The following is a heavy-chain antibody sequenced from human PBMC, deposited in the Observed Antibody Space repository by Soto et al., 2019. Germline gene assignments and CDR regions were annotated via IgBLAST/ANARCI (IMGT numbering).Heavy chain of an antibody. CDR1: GFTFTRYS. V-gene: IGHV3-21*06. CDR3: ARESEDLASNFDY. CDR2: ISSTTNYI. Sequence: LRLSCAASGFTFTRYSMNWVRQAPGKGLEWVSSISSTTNYIYYGDSMKGRFTISRDNAKNSLYLEMNSLRAEDTAVYYCARESEDLASNFDYWGQGTLVTVSS. J-gene: IGHJ4*02.